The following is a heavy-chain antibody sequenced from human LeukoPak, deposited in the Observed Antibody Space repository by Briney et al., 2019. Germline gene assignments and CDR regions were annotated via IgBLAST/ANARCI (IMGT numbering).Heavy chain of an antibody. V-gene: IGHV5-10-1*01. Sequence: GKSLRISCKGSGDSFTNSWIGWVRQMPGKGLEWMGRIHPDDSYSNYSPSFEGRVTISVEESITTAYLQWSSLRASDTATYYCARLALGMTRAGKYFYNGVDVWGQGTTVTVSS. CDR1: GDSFTNSW. CDR2: IHPDDSYS. D-gene: IGHD1-1*01. CDR3: ARLALGMTRAGKYFYNGVDV. J-gene: IGHJ6*02.